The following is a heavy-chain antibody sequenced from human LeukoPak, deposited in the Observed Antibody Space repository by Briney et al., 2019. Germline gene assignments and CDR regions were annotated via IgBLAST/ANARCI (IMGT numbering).Heavy chain of an antibody. J-gene: IGHJ4*02. V-gene: IGHV3-66*02. Sequence: PGGSLRLSCAASGFTVSSKYMSWVRQAPGKGLEWVSIIYSGGSTYYADSVKGRLTISRDISKNTLYLQMNSLRAEDTAVYYCARDKSFDFWGQGTLVTVSS. CDR2: IYSGGST. CDR3: ARDKSFDF. CDR1: GFTVSSKY.